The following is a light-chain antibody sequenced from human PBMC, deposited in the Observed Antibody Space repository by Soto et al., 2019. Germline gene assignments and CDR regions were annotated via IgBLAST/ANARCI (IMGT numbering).Light chain of an antibody. J-gene: IGLJ2*01. Sequence: QSALTQPASVSGSPGQSITISCTGTSSDVGTYDLVSWYQQHSGKAPKLMIYEVSERPSGVSNRFSGSKSGNTASLTISGLQAEDEADYYCCSYAAGSTLIFGGGTKLTVL. CDR3: CSYAAGSTLI. CDR2: EVS. CDR1: SSDVGTYDL. V-gene: IGLV2-23*02.